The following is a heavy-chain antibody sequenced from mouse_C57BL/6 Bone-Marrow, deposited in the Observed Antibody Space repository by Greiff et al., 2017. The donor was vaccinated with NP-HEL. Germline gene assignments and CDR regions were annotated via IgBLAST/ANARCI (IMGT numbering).Heavy chain of an antibody. Sequence: EVKLMESGGDLVKPGGSLKLSCAASGFTFSTYGMSWVRQTPDKRLEWVATINSGGRYTYYPDSVKGRFTISRDNAKNTLYLQMSSLKSGDTAMYYCAGQPLYDCYLYYDMDYWGQGTSVTVAS. J-gene: IGHJ4*01. CDR3: AGQPLYDCYLYYDMDY. CDR1: GFTFSTYG. CDR2: INSGGRYT. D-gene: IGHD2-3*01. V-gene: IGHV5-6*01.